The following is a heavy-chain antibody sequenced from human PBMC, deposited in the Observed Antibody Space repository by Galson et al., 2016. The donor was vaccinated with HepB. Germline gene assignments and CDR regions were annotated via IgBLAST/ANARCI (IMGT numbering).Heavy chain of an antibody. Sequence: PALVKPTQTLTLTCTFSGFSLTIDGEGVGWIRQPPGKALEWLALVYWNDDKRYSPSLKTRLTITKDASKKQVFLKMTNMDPADTATYYCAHIGLRFGDLLLDYWGQEARVTVSS. J-gene: IGHJ4*02. CDR1: GFSLTIDGEG. CDR3: AHIGLRFGDLLLDY. V-gene: IGHV2-5*01. CDR2: VYWNDDK. D-gene: IGHD3-10*01.